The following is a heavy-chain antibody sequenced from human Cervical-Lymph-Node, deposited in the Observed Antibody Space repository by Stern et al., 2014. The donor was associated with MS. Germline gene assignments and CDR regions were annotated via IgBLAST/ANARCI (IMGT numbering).Heavy chain of an antibody. Sequence: QVTLRESGPTLVKPTQTLTLTCTFSGFSLGTTGVGVSWIRQPPGKALEWLAIIYWDDDKRYSPSLKSRLTITKDTSKNQVVLIMTNMDPVDTATYYCAHRQLGSSWWTQIFDYWGQGTLVTVSS. V-gene: IGHV2-5*02. CDR2: IYWDDDK. CDR3: AHRQLGSSWWTQIFDY. J-gene: IGHJ4*02. CDR1: GFSLGTTGVG. D-gene: IGHD6-13*01.